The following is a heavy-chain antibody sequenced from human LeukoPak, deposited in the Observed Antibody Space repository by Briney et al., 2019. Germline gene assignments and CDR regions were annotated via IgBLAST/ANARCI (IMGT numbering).Heavy chain of an antibody. Sequence: LGASVKVSCKASGYTFTNYYMHWVRQAPGQGLEWMGIINPSGGGTTYAQKFQGRVSMTRDTSTSTFYMDLSSLRSEDTAVYYCARHPSNYYDSSGYFGCFDPWGQGTLVTVYS. CDR2: INPSGGGT. D-gene: IGHD3-22*01. V-gene: IGHV1-46*01. CDR1: GYTFTNYY. J-gene: IGHJ5*02. CDR3: ARHPSNYYDSSGYFGCFDP.